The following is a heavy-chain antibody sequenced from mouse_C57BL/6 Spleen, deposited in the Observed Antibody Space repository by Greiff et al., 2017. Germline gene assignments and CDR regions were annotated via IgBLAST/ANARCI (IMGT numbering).Heavy chain of an antibody. CDR2: IDPSDSYT. J-gene: IGHJ1*03. CDR1: GYTFTSYW. CDR3: ARMATRATWYFDV. D-gene: IGHD2-3*01. Sequence: QVQLQQSGAELVKPGASVKLSCTASGYTFTSYWMPWVQQRPGQGLEWIGAIDPSDSYTNYNQKFKGQATLTVDTSSSTAYMQLSSLTSEDSAVYYCARMATRATWYFDVWGTGTTVTVAS. V-gene: IGHV1-50*01.